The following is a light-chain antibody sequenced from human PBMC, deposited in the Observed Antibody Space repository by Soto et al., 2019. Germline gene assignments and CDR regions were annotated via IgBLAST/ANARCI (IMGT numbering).Light chain of an antibody. J-gene: IGKJ2*01. CDR3: QQRSNWPTT. CDR1: QSISSY. Sequence: EIVLTQSPATLSLSPGERVTLFCRASQSISSYLAWYQQKSGQAPRLLIYDASNRATGIPARFSGGGSGTDFTLTISSLEPEDFAVYYCQQRSNWPTTFGQGTKLEIK. CDR2: DAS. V-gene: IGKV3-11*01.